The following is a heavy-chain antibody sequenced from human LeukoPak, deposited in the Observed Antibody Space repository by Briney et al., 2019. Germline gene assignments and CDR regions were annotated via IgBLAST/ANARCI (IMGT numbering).Heavy chain of an antibody. CDR3: ARALYYYDSSGPLPLK. J-gene: IGHJ4*02. CDR1: GGSISSYY. V-gene: IGHV4-59*01. D-gene: IGHD3-22*01. CDR2: IFYSGST. Sequence: PSETLSLTCTVSGGSISSYYWSWIRQPPGKGLEWIGYIFYSGSTNYNPSLKGRVTISVDPSKNQFSLNLSSVTAADTAVYDCARALYYYDSSGPLPLKWGQGSLVTVSS.